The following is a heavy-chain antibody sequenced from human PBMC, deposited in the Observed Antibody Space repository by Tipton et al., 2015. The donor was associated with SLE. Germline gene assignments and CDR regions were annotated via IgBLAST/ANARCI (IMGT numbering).Heavy chain of an antibody. CDR1: GGSISSHY. D-gene: IGHD3/OR15-3a*01. CDR2: IYYSGST. CDR3: ASGPSGP. Sequence: TLSLTCTVSGGSISSHYWSWIRQPPGKGLEWIGYIYYSGSTNYNPSLKSRVTISVDTSKNQFSLKLSSVTAADTAVYYCASGPSGPWGQGTLVTVSS. J-gene: IGHJ5*02. V-gene: IGHV4-59*08.